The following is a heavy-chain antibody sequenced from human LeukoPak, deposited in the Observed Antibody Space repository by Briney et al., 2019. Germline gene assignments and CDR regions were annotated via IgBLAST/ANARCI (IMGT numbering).Heavy chain of an antibody. CDR1: GGSISSHY. D-gene: IGHD6-19*01. CDR3: ARQPEGWYGSYYYYMDV. V-gene: IGHV4-59*08. Sequence: PSETLSLTCTVSGGSISSHYWSWIRQPPGKGLEWIGYIYYSGSTYYNPSLTSRVTISVDTSKNQFSLKLSSVTAADTAVYYCARQPEGWYGSYYYYMDVWGKGTTVTISS. CDR2: IYYSGST. J-gene: IGHJ6*03.